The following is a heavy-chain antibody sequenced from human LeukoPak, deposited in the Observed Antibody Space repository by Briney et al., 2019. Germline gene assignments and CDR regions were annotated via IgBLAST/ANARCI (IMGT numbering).Heavy chain of an antibody. D-gene: IGHD1-26*01. Sequence: GGSLRLSCAASGFTFDDYGMSWVRQAPGKGLEWVSGINWNGGSTVYADSVKGRFTISRDNAKNSLHLQMHSLRAEDTALYYCARTQTPGVGANDAFDIWGQGTMVTVSS. CDR3: ARTQTPGVGANDAFDI. V-gene: IGHV3-20*04. J-gene: IGHJ3*02. CDR2: INWNGGST. CDR1: GFTFDDYG.